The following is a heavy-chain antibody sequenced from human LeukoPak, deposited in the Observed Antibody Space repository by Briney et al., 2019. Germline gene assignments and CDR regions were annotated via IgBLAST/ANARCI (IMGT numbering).Heavy chain of an antibody. CDR1: GASISTSGHY. CDR3: ARVLNYYDNSGYFYFFDY. Sequence: SETLSLTCSVSGASISTSGHYWSWIRQHPGKGLDWIGYIYYSGDTHYNASLRSRVSISVDTSQSQFSLKLSSVTAADTAVYYCARVLNYYDNSGYFYFFDYWGQGTPVTVSS. CDR2: IYYSGDT. V-gene: IGHV4-31*03. J-gene: IGHJ4*02. D-gene: IGHD3-22*01.